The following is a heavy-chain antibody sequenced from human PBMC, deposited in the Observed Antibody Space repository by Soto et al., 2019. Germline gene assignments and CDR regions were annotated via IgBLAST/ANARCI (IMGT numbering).Heavy chain of an antibody. Sequence: QVHLVQSGAEVKTPGASVTISCKASGYTFSDYGIHWIRQDPGQRPEWLGWILCLNDRKEYSQKLQGRISLTRDTYASIAYMGLSWLRSEDTAVYYCARGRRTCTEKTCYTDFDFWGQGSLVSVSS. CDR3: ARGRRTCTEKTCYTDFDF. CDR2: ILCLNDRK. J-gene: IGHJ4*02. D-gene: IGHD2-2*02. CDR1: GYTFSDYG. V-gene: IGHV1-3*01.